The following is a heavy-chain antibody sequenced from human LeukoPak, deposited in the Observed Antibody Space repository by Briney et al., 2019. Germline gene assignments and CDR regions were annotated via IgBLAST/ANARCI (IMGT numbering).Heavy chain of an antibody. Sequence: GGSLRLSCAASGFTVSSHYMSWVRQAPGKGLEWVSVIYSGGSTYYADSVKGRFTISRDNSKNTLYLQMNSLRAEDTAVYYCAKWHLYYYDSSGLPIDYWGQGTLVTVSS. CDR3: AKWHLYYYDSSGLPIDY. CDR1: GFTVSSHY. D-gene: IGHD3-22*01. J-gene: IGHJ4*02. V-gene: IGHV3-66*01. CDR2: IYSGGST.